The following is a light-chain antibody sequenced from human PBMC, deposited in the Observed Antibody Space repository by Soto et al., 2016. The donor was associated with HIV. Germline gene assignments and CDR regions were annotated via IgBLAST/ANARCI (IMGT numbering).Light chain of an antibody. V-gene: IGLV3-1*01. CDR3: QAWDTDTYVV. Sequence: SFELSQPPSLSVSPGQTATITCSGDNLGDKYVCWYQQKPGQSPVLVIHQDSERPSGIPERFSGSNSGNTATLTISGTQAMDEGDYYCQAWDTDTYVVFGGGDQTDRP. J-gene: IGLJ2*01. CDR2: QDS. CDR1: NLGDKY.